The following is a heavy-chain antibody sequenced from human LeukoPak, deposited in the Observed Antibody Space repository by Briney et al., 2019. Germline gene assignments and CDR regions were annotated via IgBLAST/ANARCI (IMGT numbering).Heavy chain of an antibody. V-gene: IGHV1-18*01. CDR1: GYTFTSYG. J-gene: IGHJ3*02. CDR2: ISAYNGNT. Sequence: ASVKVSCKASGYTFTSYGISWVRQAPGQGLEWMGWISAYNGNTNYAQKLQGRVTMTTDTSTSTAYMELRSLRSDDTAVYYCARTGRQWLVPDDAFDIWGQGTMVTVSS. D-gene: IGHD6-19*01. CDR3: ARTGRQWLVPDDAFDI.